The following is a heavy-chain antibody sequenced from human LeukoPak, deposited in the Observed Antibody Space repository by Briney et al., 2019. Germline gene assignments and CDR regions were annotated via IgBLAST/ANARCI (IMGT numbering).Heavy chain of an antibody. CDR2: IIPIFGTA. CDR3: ASSVDIVVVPAARGYYYYGMDV. CDR1: GGTFSSYA. V-gene: IGHV1-69*13. Sequence: SVKVSCKASGGTFSSYAISWVRQAPGQGLEWMGGIIPIFGTANYAQKFQGRVTITADESTSTAYMELSSLRSEDTAVYYCASSVDIVVVPAARGYYYYGMDVWGQGATVTVSS. D-gene: IGHD2-2*01. J-gene: IGHJ6*02.